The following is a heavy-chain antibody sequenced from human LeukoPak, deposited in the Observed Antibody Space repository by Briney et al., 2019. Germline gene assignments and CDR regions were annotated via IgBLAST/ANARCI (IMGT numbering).Heavy chain of an antibody. CDR2: INHSGST. Sequence: SETLSLTCAVYGGSFTGYYWSWIRQPPGKGLEWIGEINHSGSTNYNPSLKSRVTISVDTSKNQFSLKLSSVTAADTAVYYCARENILTGYSYVDYWGQGTLVTVSS. J-gene: IGHJ4*02. V-gene: IGHV4-34*01. CDR1: GGSFTGYY. CDR3: ARENILTGYSYVDY. D-gene: IGHD3-9*01.